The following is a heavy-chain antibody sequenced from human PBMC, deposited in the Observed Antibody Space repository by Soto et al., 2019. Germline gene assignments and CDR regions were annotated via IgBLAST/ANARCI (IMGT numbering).Heavy chain of an antibody. CDR3: ARDMVYASLCY. J-gene: IGHJ4*02. V-gene: IGHV1-18*01. Sequence: ASVKVSCKASGYTFTNYGISWVRQAPGQGLEWMGWINVYNGNTKYAQKVQGRVTMTRDTSTSTVFMELSSLISEDTAVYYCARDMVYASLCYWGQGTLVTVSS. CDR1: GYTFTNYG. CDR2: INVYNGNT. D-gene: IGHD2-8*01.